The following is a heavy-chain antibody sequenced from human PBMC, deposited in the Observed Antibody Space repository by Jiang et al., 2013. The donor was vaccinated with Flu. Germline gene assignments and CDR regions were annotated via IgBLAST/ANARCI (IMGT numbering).Heavy chain of an antibody. CDR2: IFPVLDIS. CDR1: GGPFSNFS. Sequence: SGAEVKKAGSSVKVSCKASGGPFSNFSISWVRQAPGQGLEWMGGIFPVLDISNYAQKFQGRVTITADKSTNTAYMELSSLRSEDTAIYYCARDYGGNYWYFDLWGLAPWSLSPQ. CDR3: ARDYGGNYWYFDL. J-gene: IGHJ2*01. D-gene: IGHD4-23*01. V-gene: IGHV1-69*04.